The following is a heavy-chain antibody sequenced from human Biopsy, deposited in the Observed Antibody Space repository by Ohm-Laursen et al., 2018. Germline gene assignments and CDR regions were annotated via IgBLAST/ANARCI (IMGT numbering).Heavy chain of an antibody. Sequence: SDTLSLTCVASGGSFSGYFCSWIRQPPGKGLEWIGEINHRGNTKYSPSLRSRVSISVDTSKNQFSLNVNSVTAADTAVYYCAVLYGAFDYWGQGQLVSVSA. V-gene: IGHV4-34*01. D-gene: IGHD4/OR15-4a*01. CDR3: AVLYGAFDY. CDR2: INHRGNT. J-gene: IGHJ4*02. CDR1: GGSFSGYF.